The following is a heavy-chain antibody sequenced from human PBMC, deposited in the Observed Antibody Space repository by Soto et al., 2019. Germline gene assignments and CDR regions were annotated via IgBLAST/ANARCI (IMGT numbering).Heavy chain of an antibody. CDR3: AREGDYPYYYYGMDV. J-gene: IGHJ6*02. Sequence: QVQLVQSGAEVKKPGASVKVSCKASGYTFTRYGITWVRKARGQGLEWKGWINGYNGNTKYAQKLQGRVTMTTDTSTSTAYMELRSLTSDDTAVYYCAREGDYPYYYYGMDVWGQGTTVTVSS. CDR2: INGYNGNT. D-gene: IGHD4-17*01. V-gene: IGHV1-18*01. CDR1: GYTFTRYG.